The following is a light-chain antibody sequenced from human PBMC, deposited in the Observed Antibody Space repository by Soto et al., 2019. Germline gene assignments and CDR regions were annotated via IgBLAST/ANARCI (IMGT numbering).Light chain of an antibody. CDR1: KLGDKY. CDR2: GGS. J-gene: IGLJ2*01. Sequence: SYELTQPPSVSVSPGQTASITCSGDKLGDKYACWYQQKPGQSPVLVIYGGSKRPSGIPERFSGSNSGNTATLTISGTQAMDEADYYCQAWDSSTGVVFGGGTQLTVL. CDR3: QAWDSSTGVV. V-gene: IGLV3-1*01.